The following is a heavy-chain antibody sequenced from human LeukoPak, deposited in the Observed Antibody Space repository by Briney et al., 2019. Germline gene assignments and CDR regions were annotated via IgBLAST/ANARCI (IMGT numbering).Heavy chain of an antibody. CDR3: AKPQVEYSGYDTFDY. CDR1: GFTFSDHY. CDR2: TRNKANSYTT. V-gene: IGHV3-72*01. Sequence: GGSLRLSCAASGFTFSDHYMDWVRQAPGKGLEWVGRTRNKANSYTTEYAVSVKGRFTISRDDSKNSLYLQMNSLKTEDTAVYYCAKPQVEYSGYDTFDYWGQGTLVTVSS. J-gene: IGHJ4*02. D-gene: IGHD5-12*01.